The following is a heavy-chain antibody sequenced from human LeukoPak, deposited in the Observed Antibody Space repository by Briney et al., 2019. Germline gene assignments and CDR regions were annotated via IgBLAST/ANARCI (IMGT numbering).Heavy chain of an antibody. V-gene: IGHV1-2*02. D-gene: IGHD3-22*01. J-gene: IGHJ5*02. Sequence: GASVKVSCKASGYAFTGYYIHWVRQAPGQGLEWMGWINPNSGGTNYAQKFQGRVTVTRDTSISTAYMELSRLRPDDTAVYYCAREPTASAYYHSWFDPWGQGTLVTVSS. CDR2: INPNSGGT. CDR3: AREPTASAYYHSWFDP. CDR1: GYAFTGYY.